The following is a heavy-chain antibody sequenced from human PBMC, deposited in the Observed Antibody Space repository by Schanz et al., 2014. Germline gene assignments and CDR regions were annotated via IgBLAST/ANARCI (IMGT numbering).Heavy chain of an antibody. CDR3: AKDLISGWSGFDY. J-gene: IGHJ4*02. Sequence: EVQLVESGGGLVQPGGSLRLSCAASAFIFRSYSMHWVRQAPGKGLEWVSYISRSSSTIYYADSVRGRFTISRDNAKNSLYLQMNSLRAEDTAVYYCAKDLISGWSGFDYWGQGTLVTVSS. V-gene: IGHV3-48*01. CDR1: AFIFRSYS. D-gene: IGHD6-19*01. CDR2: ISRSSSTI.